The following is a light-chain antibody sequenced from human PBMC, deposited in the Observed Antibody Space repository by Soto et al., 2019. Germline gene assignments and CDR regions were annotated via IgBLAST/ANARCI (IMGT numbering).Light chain of an antibody. V-gene: IGKV3-15*01. J-gene: IGKJ1*01. CDR2: GAS. CDR1: QSISSN. CDR3: HQYDTWPLTWT. Sequence: EIEMTQSPATLSVSPGERATLSCRASQSISSNLAWYQQQPGQAPRLLIYGASTRATAIPARFSGSGSGTEFTLIISSLQSEDFGIYYCHQYDTWPLTWTFGQGTKVDIK.